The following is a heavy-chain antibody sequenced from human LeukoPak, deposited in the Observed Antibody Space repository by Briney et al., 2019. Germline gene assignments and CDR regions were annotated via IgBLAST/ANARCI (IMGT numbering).Heavy chain of an antibody. Sequence: GGSLRLSCVASGFPFTEYWMSWVRQAPGKGLEWVADIKSDGSDIYYLDSVRGRFTISRDNDKNSLYLQMKSLRAEDTAVYYCATYSSLNRREFQYWGQGTLLTVSS. V-gene: IGHV3-7*01. CDR3: ATYSSLNRREFQY. CDR2: IKSDGSDI. D-gene: IGHD3-22*01. J-gene: IGHJ1*01. CDR1: GFPFTEYW.